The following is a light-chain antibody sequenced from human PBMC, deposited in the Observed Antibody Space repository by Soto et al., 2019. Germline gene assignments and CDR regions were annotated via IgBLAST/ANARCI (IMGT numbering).Light chain of an antibody. CDR2: KAS. V-gene: IGKV1-17*01. Sequence: IQMTQSPSSLSASVGDRVTITCRASQGIRNDLGWYQQKPGKAPKLLIYKASSLESGVPSRFSGSGSGTEFTLTISSLQPDDFATYYCQQYNSAWTFGQGTKVDIK. CDR1: QGIRND. J-gene: IGKJ1*01. CDR3: QQYNSAWT.